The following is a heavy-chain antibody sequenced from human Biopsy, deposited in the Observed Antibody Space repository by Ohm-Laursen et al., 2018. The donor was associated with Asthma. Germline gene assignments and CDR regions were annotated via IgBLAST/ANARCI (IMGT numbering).Heavy chain of an antibody. CDR1: GCTFNNYV. CDR2: INAAYGTT. J-gene: IGHJ3*02. Sequence: ASVKVSCKASGCTFNNYVIHWVRQAPGHSLEWMGWINAAYGTTKYSQKFQGRLTITGDTSASTAYMDLSSLRSEDTAVYYCARTYFDFLTGQVHDAFAMWGQGTMVTVSS. CDR3: ARTYFDFLTGQVHDAFAM. V-gene: IGHV1-3*01. D-gene: IGHD3-9*01.